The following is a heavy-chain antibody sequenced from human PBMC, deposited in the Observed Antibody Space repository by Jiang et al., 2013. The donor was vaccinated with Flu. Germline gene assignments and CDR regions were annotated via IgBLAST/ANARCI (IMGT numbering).Heavy chain of an antibody. D-gene: IGHD2-2*01. Sequence: VQLLESGGGLVQPGGSLRLSCAASGFTFSSYAMSWVRQAPGKGLEWVSAISGSGGSTYYADSVKGRFTISRDNSKNTLYLQMNSLRAEDTAVYYCAKENLGRYCSSTSCGLFDYWGQGTPGHRLL. V-gene: IGHV3-23*01. CDR3: AKENLGRYCSSTSCGLFDY. CDR2: ISGSGGST. J-gene: IGHJ4*02. CDR1: GFTFSSYA.